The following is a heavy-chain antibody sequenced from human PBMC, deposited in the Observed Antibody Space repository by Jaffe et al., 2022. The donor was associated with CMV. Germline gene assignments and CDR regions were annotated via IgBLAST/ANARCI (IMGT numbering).Heavy chain of an antibody. D-gene: IGHD5-12*01. Sequence: QVQLVESGGGVVQPGRSLRLSCAASGFTFSSYGMHWVRQAPGKGLEWVAVIWYDGSNKYYADSVKGRFTISRDNSKNTLYLQMNSLRAEDTAVYYCARGGKRDLWRRDGYNFLDYWGQGTLVTVSS. V-gene: IGHV3-33*08. J-gene: IGHJ4*02. CDR2: IWYDGSNK. CDR1: GFTFSSYG. CDR3: ARGGKRDLWRRDGYNFLDY.